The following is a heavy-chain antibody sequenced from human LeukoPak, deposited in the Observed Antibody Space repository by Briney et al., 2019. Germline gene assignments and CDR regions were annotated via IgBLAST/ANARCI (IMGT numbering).Heavy chain of an antibody. J-gene: IGHJ4*02. D-gene: IGHD6-13*01. CDR3: ARAGQLNY. CDR2: IEEDGSAK. CDR1: GFTFSGYW. V-gene: IGHV3-7*05. Sequence: SGGSLRLSCVGSGFTFSGYWMNWVRQAPGGGLEWVAKIEEDGSAKYYMDSVKGRCSIYRDNAKNSLYLQMYSLRAEDTAMYYCARAGQLNYWGQGTLVTVSS.